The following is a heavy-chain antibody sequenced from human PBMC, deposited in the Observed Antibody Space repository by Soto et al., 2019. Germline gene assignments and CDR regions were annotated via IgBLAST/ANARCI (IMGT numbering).Heavy chain of an antibody. Sequence: EVQLEQSGPVMKKPGETLKISCKGSGYTFDNFWVGWVRQMPGKGLELMGVIYPGDSDARYSPSFQGQGQVTISVDKSLSTAYLQWSNLGASDTALYYCVRPTGHRTNWRYFDFWGQGTLVTVSA. CDR3: VRPTGHRTNWRYFDF. J-gene: IGHJ4*02. CDR2: IYPGDSDA. CDR1: GYTFDNFW. V-gene: IGHV5-51*01. D-gene: IGHD1-1*01.